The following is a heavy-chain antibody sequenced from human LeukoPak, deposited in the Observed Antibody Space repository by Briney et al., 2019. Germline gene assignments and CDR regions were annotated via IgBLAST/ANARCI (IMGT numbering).Heavy chain of an antibody. J-gene: IGHJ4*02. CDR1: GFTFSSYS. CDR2: ISSSSSYI. D-gene: IGHD3-10*01. V-gene: IGHV3-21*01. CDR3: ARVMIPGYYYGSGSLEY. Sequence: PGGSLRLSCAASGFTFSSYSMNWVRQAPGKGLEWVSSISSSSSYIYYADSVKGRFTISRDNAKNSLYLQMNSLRAEDTAVYYCARVMIPGYYYGSGSLEYWGQGTLVTVSS.